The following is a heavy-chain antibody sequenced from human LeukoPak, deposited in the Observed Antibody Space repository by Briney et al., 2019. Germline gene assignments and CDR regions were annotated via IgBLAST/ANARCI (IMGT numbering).Heavy chain of an antibody. V-gene: IGHV1-2*02. J-gene: IGHJ4*02. CDR1: GYTFTGYY. D-gene: IGHD3-3*01. Sequence: GASVKVSCKASGYTFTGYYLHWVRQAPGQGLEWMGWINPNSGATTYAQKFQGRVTLTRATFINTVYMEVASLRSDDTAVYYCARPAGVGDFWSGDLDYWGQGTLVTVSS. CDR3: ARPAGVGDFWSGDLDY. CDR2: INPNSGAT.